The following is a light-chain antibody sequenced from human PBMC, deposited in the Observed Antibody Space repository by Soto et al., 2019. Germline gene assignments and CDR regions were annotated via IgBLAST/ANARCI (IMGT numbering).Light chain of an antibody. Sequence: QSALTQPASVSGSPGQSISISCTGSSSDVGIHNFVSWYHQYPGKAPKVLIYGVTNRPSGVSNRFSGSKSGNTASLTISGLQAEDEADYYCSSYTLASTWVFGGGTKLTVL. CDR1: SSDVGIHNF. CDR3: SSYTLASTWV. J-gene: IGLJ2*01. V-gene: IGLV2-14*01. CDR2: GVT.